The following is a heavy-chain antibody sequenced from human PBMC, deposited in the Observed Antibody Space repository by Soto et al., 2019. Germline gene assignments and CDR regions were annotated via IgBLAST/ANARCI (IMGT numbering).Heavy chain of an antibody. CDR2: ISAYNGNT. Sequence: QVQVVQSGAEVKKPGASVNVSCKASGYTFTSFGFSWMRQAPGQGLEWMGWISAYNGNTNYAQKLQGRVTMTTDTSTSTAYMELRSLRSDDTAVYYCARDGVGATTSAYWGQGTLVTVSS. V-gene: IGHV1-18*01. CDR3: ARDGVGATTSAY. CDR1: GYTFTSFG. J-gene: IGHJ4*02. D-gene: IGHD1-26*01.